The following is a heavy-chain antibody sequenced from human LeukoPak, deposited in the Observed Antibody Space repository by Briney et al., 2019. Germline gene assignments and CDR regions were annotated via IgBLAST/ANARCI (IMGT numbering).Heavy chain of an antibody. J-gene: IGHJ3*02. Sequence: GGSLRLSCAASGFTFSSYAMHWVRQAPGKGLEWVAVISYDGSNKYYADSVKGRFTISRDNSKNTLYLQMNGLRAEDTAVYYCARDCVCSSTSCYSHAFDIWGQGTMVTVSS. V-gene: IGHV3-30-3*01. D-gene: IGHD2-2*01. CDR1: GFTFSSYA. CDR2: ISYDGSNK. CDR3: ARDCVCSSTSCYSHAFDI.